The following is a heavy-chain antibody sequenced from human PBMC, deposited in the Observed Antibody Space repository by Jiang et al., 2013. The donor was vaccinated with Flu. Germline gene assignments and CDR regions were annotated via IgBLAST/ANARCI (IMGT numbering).Heavy chain of an antibody. Sequence: AAWNWIRQSPSRGLEWLGRTYYRSKWYNDYAVSVKSRITINPDTSKNQFSLQLNSVTPEDTAVYYCARAFRRYSSGRYYYYGMDVWGQGTTVTVSS. CDR2: TYYRSKWYN. CDR1: AA. D-gene: IGHD6-19*01. CDR3: ARAFRRYSSGRYYYYGMDV. V-gene: IGHV6-1*01. J-gene: IGHJ6*02.